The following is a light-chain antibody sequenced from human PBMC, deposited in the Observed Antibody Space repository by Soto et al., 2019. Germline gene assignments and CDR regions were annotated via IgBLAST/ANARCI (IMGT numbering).Light chain of an antibody. CDR3: QQRSNWRGT. Sequence: ESVLTQSPATLSLSPGERGTLSCRASESVTNYLAWYQQKPGQAPRLLVYDVSNRATGIPARFSGGGSGTDFTLTISNLEPEDFAVYYCQQRSNWRGTFGGGTKVDIK. J-gene: IGKJ4*01. CDR1: ESVTNY. CDR2: DVS. V-gene: IGKV3-11*01.